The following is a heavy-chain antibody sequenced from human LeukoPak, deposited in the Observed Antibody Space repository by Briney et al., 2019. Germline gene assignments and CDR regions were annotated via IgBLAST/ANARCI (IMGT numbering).Heavy chain of an antibody. Sequence: PSETLSLTCTVSGGSISSYYWSWLRQPPGKGLEWIGYIYYSGSTNYNPSLKSRVTISVDTSKNQFSLKLSSVTAADTAVYYCARSGYDSWSGYYDWGQGTLVTVSS. CDR3: ARSGYDSWSGYYD. V-gene: IGHV4-59*01. CDR1: GGSISSYY. J-gene: IGHJ4*02. CDR2: IYYSGST. D-gene: IGHD3-3*01.